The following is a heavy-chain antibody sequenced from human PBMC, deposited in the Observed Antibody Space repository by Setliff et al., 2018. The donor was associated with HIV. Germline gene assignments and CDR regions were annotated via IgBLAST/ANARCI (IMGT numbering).Heavy chain of an antibody. CDR2: IIQSGST. CDR1: GGSFSGYY. Sequence: PSETLSLTCAVYGGSFSGYYWSWIRQSPGKGLEWIGEIIQSGSTNHNPSLKSRVTISVDTSKNQLSLKLSSVTAADTAVYYCARGMVRGLRWDSWGQGTLVTVSS. CDR3: ARGMVRGLRWDS. D-gene: IGHD3-10*01. V-gene: IGHV4-34*01. J-gene: IGHJ4*02.